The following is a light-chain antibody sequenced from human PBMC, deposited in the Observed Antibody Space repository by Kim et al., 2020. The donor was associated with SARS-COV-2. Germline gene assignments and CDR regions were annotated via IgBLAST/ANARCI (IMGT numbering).Light chain of an antibody. CDR1: SSDVGGYNY. J-gene: IGLJ2*01. Sequence: QSALTQPPSVSGSPGQSVTISCTGTSSDVGGYNYVSWYQQHPGKAPKLMIYDVSKRPSGVPDRFSGSKSGNTASLTVSGLQVEDEADYYCCSYAGSYTLVFGGGTQLTVL. V-gene: IGLV2-11*01. CDR2: DVS. CDR3: CSYAGSYTLV.